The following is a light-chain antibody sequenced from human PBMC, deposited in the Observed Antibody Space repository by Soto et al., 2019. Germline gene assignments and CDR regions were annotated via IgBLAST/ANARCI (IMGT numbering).Light chain of an antibody. Sequence: EIVLTQSPGTLSLSPGERATLSCRASQSASSNYLAWYQRKRGQTPRLLIYGASSRATGIPTRFSGSGSGTDFTLTISRLEPEDFAVYYCQQYDTSPRTFGQGTKVEI. CDR3: QQYDTSPRT. CDR1: QSASSNY. CDR2: GAS. J-gene: IGKJ1*01. V-gene: IGKV3-20*01.